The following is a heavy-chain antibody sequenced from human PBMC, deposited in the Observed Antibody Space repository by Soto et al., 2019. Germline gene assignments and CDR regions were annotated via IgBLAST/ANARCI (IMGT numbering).Heavy chain of an antibody. D-gene: IGHD1-26*01. CDR1: GYTFTAYY. Sequence: QVQLVQSGAEVKKPGASVKVSCKASGYTFTAYYIHWVLQAPGQGLEWMAWINSNNGETDYAQKFQGWVTVTRDTSIGTVYMELTRLKSDDTAVYYCVREILSGTKDFDYWGQGTLVTVSS. CDR3: VREILSGTKDFDY. V-gene: IGHV1-2*04. J-gene: IGHJ4*02. CDR2: INSNNGET.